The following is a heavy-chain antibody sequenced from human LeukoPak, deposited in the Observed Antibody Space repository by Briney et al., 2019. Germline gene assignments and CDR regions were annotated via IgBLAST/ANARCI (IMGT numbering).Heavy chain of an antibody. Sequence: GGSLRLSCAASGFTFSSYGMHWVRQAPGKGLEWVAVISYDGSNKYYADSVKGRFTISRDNSKNTLYLQMNSLRAEDTAVYYCAKRRFGELLGGMDVWGQGTTVTVSS. CDR1: GFTFSSYG. V-gene: IGHV3-30*18. J-gene: IGHJ6*02. CDR3: AKRRFGELLGGMDV. D-gene: IGHD3-10*01. CDR2: ISYDGSNK.